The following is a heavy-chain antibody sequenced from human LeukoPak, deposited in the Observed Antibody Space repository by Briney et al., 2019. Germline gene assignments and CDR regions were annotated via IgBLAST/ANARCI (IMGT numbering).Heavy chain of an antibody. D-gene: IGHD3-10*01. CDR1: GYTFINFG. CDR2: MNPNSGNT. Sequence: GASVKVSCKTSGYTFINFGISWVRQATGQGLEWMGWMNPNSGNTGYAQKFQARVTMTRNTSISTAYMELSSLRSEDTAVYYCARGYGSGSYTPWGQGTLVTVSS. V-gene: IGHV1-8*02. CDR3: ARGYGSGSYTP. J-gene: IGHJ4*02.